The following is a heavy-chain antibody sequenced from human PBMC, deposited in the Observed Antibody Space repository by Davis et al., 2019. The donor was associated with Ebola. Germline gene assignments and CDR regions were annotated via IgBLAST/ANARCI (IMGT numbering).Heavy chain of an antibody. CDR2: ISYDGSYQ. CDR3: ARDWFGETD. Sequence: GGSLRLSCAASGFTFSTYGMHWVRQAPGKGLEWVAVISYDGSYQNTGDSVRGRFTISRENAKNSLYLQMNSLRDEDTAVYYCARDWFGETDWGQGTLVTVSS. J-gene: IGHJ4*02. D-gene: IGHD3-10*01. CDR1: GFTFSTYG. V-gene: IGHV3-30*03.